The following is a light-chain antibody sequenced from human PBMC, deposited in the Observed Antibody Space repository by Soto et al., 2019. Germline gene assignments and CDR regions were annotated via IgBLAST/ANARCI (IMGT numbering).Light chain of an antibody. V-gene: IGKV3-20*01. J-gene: IGKJ5*01. Sequence: EVVRTHTPDTQSLYPGDRASLSSRASQNLSRYFLAWYQHKPGQAPRLLISGASRRATGIPDRFSGAGSGTDFTLTISRLEPEDFALYYCQQHAILPITFGHGTRLEIK. CDR2: GAS. CDR3: QQHAILPIT. CDR1: QNLSRYF.